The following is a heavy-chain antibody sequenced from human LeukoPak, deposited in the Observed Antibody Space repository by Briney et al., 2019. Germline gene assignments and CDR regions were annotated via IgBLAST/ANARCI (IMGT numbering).Heavy chain of an antibody. D-gene: IGHD6-13*01. J-gene: IGHJ4*02. CDR3: ARGLPRYSSSWYVDY. Sequence: SETLSLTCAVYGGSFSGYYWSWIRQPPGKGLEWIGELNHSGSTNYNPSLKRQVTISVDTSKNQFSLKLSSVTAADTAVYYCARGLPRYSSSWYVDYWGQGTLVTVSS. V-gene: IGHV4-34*01. CDR2: LNHSGST. CDR1: GGSFSGYY.